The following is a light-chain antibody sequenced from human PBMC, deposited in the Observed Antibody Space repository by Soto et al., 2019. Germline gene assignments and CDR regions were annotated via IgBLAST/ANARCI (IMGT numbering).Light chain of an antibody. J-gene: IGKJ1*01. Sequence: DIQMTQSPSSLSASVGDRVTITRRASQGISNYLAWYQQKPGKVPKLLIYATSTLQSGVPSRFSGSGSGTDFTLTISSLQPEDVATYYCQNYHSAPWTFGQGTKVEIK. CDR1: QGISNY. V-gene: IGKV1-27*01. CDR3: QNYHSAPWT. CDR2: ATS.